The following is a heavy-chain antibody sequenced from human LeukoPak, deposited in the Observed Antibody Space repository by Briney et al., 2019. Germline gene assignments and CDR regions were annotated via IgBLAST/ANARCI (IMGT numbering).Heavy chain of an antibody. CDR1: GFTFSSYE. V-gene: IGHV3-48*03. CDR2: VSSSGSTI. J-gene: IGHJ5*02. CDR3: ARGYDILTGYYGKYNWFDP. D-gene: IGHD3-9*01. Sequence: GGSLRLSCAASGFTFSSYEMNWVRQAPGKGLEWVSYVSSSGSTIYYADSVKGRFTISRDNAKNSLYLQMNSLRAEDTAVYYCARGYDILTGYYGKYNWFDPWGQGTLATVSS.